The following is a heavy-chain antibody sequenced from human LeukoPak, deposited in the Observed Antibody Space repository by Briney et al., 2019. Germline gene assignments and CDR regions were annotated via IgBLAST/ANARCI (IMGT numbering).Heavy chain of an antibody. V-gene: IGHV3-7*01. D-gene: IGHD2-21*01. CDR3: LREETIVVIREPPP. J-gene: IGHJ4*02. Sequence: LGGPLSLPCAASGFPLRNYWMSWVRQAPGKGLEWVAKINKDVKNKYYVGTVKGRDTPSRDNAKNSLYMQKNTPRAEDTAIYNCLREETIVVIREPPPRGQGTLVTVSS. CDR1: GFPLRNYW. CDR2: INKDVKNK.